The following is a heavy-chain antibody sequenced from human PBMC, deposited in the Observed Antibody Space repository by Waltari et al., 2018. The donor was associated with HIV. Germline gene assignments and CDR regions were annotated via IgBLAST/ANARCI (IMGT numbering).Heavy chain of an antibody. Sequence: EVQLVESGGGLVQPGGSLRLSCAASGFTFSSYWMHWVRQAPGKGLVGVSRNNSGGSSTSYADSVKGRFTISRDNAKNTLYLQMNSLRAEDTAVYYCARGHYYDSSGPGYWGQGTLVTVSS. D-gene: IGHD3-22*01. CDR2: NNSGGSST. CDR3: ARGHYYDSSGPGY. J-gene: IGHJ4*02. CDR1: GFTFSSYW. V-gene: IGHV3-74*01.